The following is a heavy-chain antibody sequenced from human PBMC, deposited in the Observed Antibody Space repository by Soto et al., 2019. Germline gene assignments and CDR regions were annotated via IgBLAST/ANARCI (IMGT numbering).Heavy chain of an antibody. Sequence: GGSLRLSCAASGFMFTNHGMHWVRQAPGKGLEWVAVIWSDGNKRYYADSVKGRFTVSRDTSNNTLYLQMNNLRVEDTAVYYCVRDQDTYGQAVFNFWGQGTVVTVSS. CDR1: GFMFTNHG. CDR2: IWSDGNKR. D-gene: IGHD2-15*01. CDR3: VRDQDTYGQAVFNF. V-gene: IGHV3-33*01. J-gene: IGHJ4*02.